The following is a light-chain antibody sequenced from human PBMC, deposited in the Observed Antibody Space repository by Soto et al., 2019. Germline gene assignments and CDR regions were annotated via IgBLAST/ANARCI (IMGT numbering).Light chain of an antibody. V-gene: IGKV3-11*01. CDR3: QQGTDWPPGT. J-gene: IGKJ1*01. CDR1: QSVSTF. CDR2: DAS. Sequence: EIVLTQSPATLSLSPGERATLSCRASQSVSTFLAWYQHKPGQAPRLLIYDASNRATGIPDRFRGSGSGTDFTLTISSLEPEDFALYYCQQGTDWPPGTFGQGTKVDNK.